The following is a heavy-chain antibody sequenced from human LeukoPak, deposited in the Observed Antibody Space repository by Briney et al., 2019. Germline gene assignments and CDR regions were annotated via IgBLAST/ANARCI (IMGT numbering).Heavy chain of an antibody. Sequence: ASVKVSCKASGGTFSSYAISWVRQAPGQGLEWMGRIIPILGIANYAQKFQGRVTMTRDTSTSTVYMELSSLRSEDTAVYYCARGGSSGYPIDYWGQGTLVTVSS. CDR2: IIPILGIA. J-gene: IGHJ4*02. CDR1: GGTFSSYA. V-gene: IGHV1-69*04. CDR3: ARGGSSGYPIDY. D-gene: IGHD3-22*01.